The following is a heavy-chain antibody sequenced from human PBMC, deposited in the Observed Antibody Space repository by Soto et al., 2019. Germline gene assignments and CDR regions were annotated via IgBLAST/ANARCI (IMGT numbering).Heavy chain of an antibody. CDR1: GFTFTRYS. V-gene: IGHV3-21*06. CDR2: ISSTTNDI. J-gene: IGHJ4*02. Sequence: EVQLVESGGGRVKPGGSLRLSCAASGFTFTRYSMNWVRQAPGTGLEWVSSISSTTNDIYYGDSMKDRFTISRDNAKNSPYLELNSLRAEDTAVYYCARESEDLTSNFDYWGQGTLVTVSS. CDR3: ARESEDLTSNFDY.